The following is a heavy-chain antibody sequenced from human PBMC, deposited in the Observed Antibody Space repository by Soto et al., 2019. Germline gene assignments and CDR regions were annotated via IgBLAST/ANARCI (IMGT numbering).Heavy chain of an antibody. CDR3: TRDGSYRDDSAYYDVFDI. Sequence: DVQLTESGGGLVQPGGSLRLSCGASGFSFGSDWMAWVRQAPGKGLEWVANIRKDGSTEHYADSVRGRFSVSRDNAKDSLYLQMNSLRLEDTAVYYCTRDGSYRDDSAYYDVFDIWGQGTMVTVSS. CDR1: GFSFGSDW. CDR2: IRKDGSTE. D-gene: IGHD3-16*02. V-gene: IGHV3-7*05. J-gene: IGHJ3*02.